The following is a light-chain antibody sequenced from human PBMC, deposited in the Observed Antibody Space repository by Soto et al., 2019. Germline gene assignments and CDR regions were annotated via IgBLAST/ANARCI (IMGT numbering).Light chain of an antibody. CDR2: GAS. CDR1: QSVSSN. J-gene: IGKJ1*01. V-gene: IGKV3-15*01. CDR3: QQYNNWPQT. Sequence: EIVMTQSPATLSVSPGERATLSCRASQSVSSNLAWYQQKPGQAPRILIYGASTRATGIPARFSCSGSGTEFTLTISSLQSEDFAVSYCQQYNNWPQTCGQGTKVDIK.